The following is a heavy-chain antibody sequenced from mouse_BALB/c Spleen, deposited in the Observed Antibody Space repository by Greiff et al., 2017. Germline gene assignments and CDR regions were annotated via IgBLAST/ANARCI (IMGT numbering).Heavy chain of an antibody. D-gene: IGHD2-14*01. V-gene: IGHV3-8*02. J-gene: IGHJ2*01. Sequence: VHVKQSGPSLVKPSQTLSLTCSVTGDSITSGYWNWIRKFPGNKLEYMGYISYSGSTYYNPSLKSRISITRDTSKNQYYLQLNSVTTEDTATYYCARRRYDGDFDYWGQGTTLTVSS. CDR3: ARRRYDGDFDY. CDR1: GDSITSGY. CDR2: ISYSGST.